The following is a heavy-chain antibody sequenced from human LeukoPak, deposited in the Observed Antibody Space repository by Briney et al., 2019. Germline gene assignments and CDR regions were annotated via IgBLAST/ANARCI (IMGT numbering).Heavy chain of an antibody. CDR3: ARVRGSYDPDAFDI. V-gene: IGHV4-59*01. CDR2: IYYSGST. D-gene: IGHD1-26*01. Sequence: SETLSLTCTVSGGSISSYYWSWIRQPPGKGLEWIGCIYYSGSTNYNPSLKSRVTISVDTSKNQFSLKLSSVTAADTAVYYCARVRGSYDPDAFDIWGQGTMVTVSS. J-gene: IGHJ3*02. CDR1: GGSISSYY.